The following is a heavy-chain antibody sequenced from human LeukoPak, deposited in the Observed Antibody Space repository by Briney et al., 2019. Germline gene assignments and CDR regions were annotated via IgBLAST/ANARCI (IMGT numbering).Heavy chain of an antibody. Sequence: SETLPLTCAVYVGSLSGYYLGRVRQPPGKGLEWIGEINHSGSTNYNPSLKSRVTISVDTSKNQFSLKLSSVTAADTAVYYCARVAYYYYYMDVWGKGTTVIVSS. J-gene: IGHJ6*03. CDR3: ARVAYYYYYMDV. CDR2: INHSGST. CDR1: VGSLSGYY. V-gene: IGHV4-34*01.